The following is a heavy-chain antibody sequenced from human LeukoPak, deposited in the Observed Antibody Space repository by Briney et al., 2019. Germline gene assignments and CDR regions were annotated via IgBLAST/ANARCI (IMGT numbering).Heavy chain of an antibody. J-gene: IGHJ5*02. CDR1: GFTFYNYA. CDR2: ISSSGGST. Sequence: PGGSLRPSCAASGFTFYNYAMSWVRQAPGKGPEWVSSISSSGGSTYYADSVKGRFTISRDNSKNTLYLQMNSLRAEDTAVFYCAKSSLLEWLSRQSWFDPWGQGTLVTVSS. D-gene: IGHD3-3*01. V-gene: IGHV3-23*01. CDR3: AKSSLLEWLSRQSWFDP.